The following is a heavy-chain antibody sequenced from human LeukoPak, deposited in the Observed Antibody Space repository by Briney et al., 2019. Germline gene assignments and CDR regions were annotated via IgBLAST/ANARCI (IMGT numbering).Heavy chain of an antibody. CDR2: IYYSGST. J-gene: IGHJ6*03. CDR3: ARSGYYGSGSYYRYYHYYYMDV. CDR1: GGSISSGGYS. Sequence: SQTLSLTCAVSGGSISSGGYSWSWIRQPPGKGLEWIGYIYYSGSTYYNPSLKSRVTISVDTSKNQFSLKLSSVTAADTAVYYCARSGYYGSGSYYRYYHYYYMDVWGKGTTVTVSS. V-gene: IGHV4-30-4*07. D-gene: IGHD3-10*01.